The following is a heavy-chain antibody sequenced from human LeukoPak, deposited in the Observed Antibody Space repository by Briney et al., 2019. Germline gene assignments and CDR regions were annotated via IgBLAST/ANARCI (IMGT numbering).Heavy chain of an antibody. CDR3: ARHRATGITTVRGVPSPLDY. CDR1: GGSISSGDYY. J-gene: IGHJ4*02. D-gene: IGHD3-10*01. V-gene: IGHV4-30-4*01. CDR2: IYYSGST. Sequence: SQTLSLTCTVSGGSISSGDYYWSWIRQPPGKGLEWIGYIYYSGSTYYNPSLKSRVTISVDTSKNQFSLKLSSVTAADTAVYYCARHRATGITTVRGVPSPLDYWGQGTLVTVSS.